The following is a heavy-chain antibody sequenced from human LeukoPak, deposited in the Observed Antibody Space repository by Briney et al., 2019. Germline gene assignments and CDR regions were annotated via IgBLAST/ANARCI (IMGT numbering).Heavy chain of an antibody. CDR1: GGSVINYY. CDR2: MYSGGDT. J-gene: IGHJ6*02. CDR3: ASLAAHNPMDV. V-gene: IGHV4-4*07. Sequence: SETLSLTCIVSGGSVINYYWSWIRQPAGKGLEWVGRMYSGGDTNYNPSTMSRVTMSVDASKNHLTLRLSAVTAADTAGYYCASLAAHNPMDVWGQGTTVTVSS. D-gene: IGHD6-25*01.